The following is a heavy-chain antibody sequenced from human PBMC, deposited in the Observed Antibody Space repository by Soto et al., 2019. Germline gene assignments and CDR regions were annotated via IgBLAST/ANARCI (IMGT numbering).Heavy chain of an antibody. CDR2: IYPGDSDT. Sequence: GESLKISCKGSGYSFTSYWIGWVCQMPGKGLEWMGIIYPGDSDTRYSPSFQGQVTISADKSISTAYLQWSSLKASDTAMYYCARTIVVVTATPGPYDYWGQGTLVTVSS. V-gene: IGHV5-51*01. CDR3: ARTIVVVTATPGPYDY. D-gene: IGHD2-21*02. J-gene: IGHJ4*02. CDR1: GYSFTSYW.